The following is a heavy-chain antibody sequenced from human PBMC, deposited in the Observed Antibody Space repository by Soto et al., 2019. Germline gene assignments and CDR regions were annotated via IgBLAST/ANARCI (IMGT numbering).Heavy chain of an antibody. CDR1: GFTFSDYY. Sequence: EVQLVESGGGLVQPGGSLRLSCAASGFTFSDYYMDWVRQAPGKGLEWVARSRNKPNGYTTAYAASVRGRFTISRDDSKYSVALQMNSLRIEHTAVYYCARGAYCGGGGCPSGFDVWGQGTGVTASS. V-gene: IGHV3-72*01. CDR2: SRNKPNGYTT. CDR3: ARGAYCGGGGCPSGFDV. J-gene: IGHJ6*02. D-gene: IGHD2-15*01.